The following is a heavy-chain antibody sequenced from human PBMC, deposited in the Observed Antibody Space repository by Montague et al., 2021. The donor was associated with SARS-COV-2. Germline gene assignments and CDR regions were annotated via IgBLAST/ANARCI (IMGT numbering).Heavy chain of an antibody. Sequence: SETPSLTCTVSGDSTGCPNCYWGWIRQVPGKGLDWIGTIYNSGTTYYXPSLKSRLTISIDTSKNQFSLKLTSVTAADTAVYYCARHRNYGDHSLNNWFHPWGQGTLVTVSS. CDR3: ARHRNYGDHSLNNWFHP. CDR2: IYNSGTT. CDR1: GDSTGCPNCY. J-gene: IGHJ5*02. D-gene: IGHD4-17*01. V-gene: IGHV4-39*01.